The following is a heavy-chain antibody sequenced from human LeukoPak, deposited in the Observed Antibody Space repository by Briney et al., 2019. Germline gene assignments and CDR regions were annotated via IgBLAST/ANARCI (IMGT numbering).Heavy chain of an antibody. CDR3: ARGPYPVLYFDY. D-gene: IGHD2-2*01. Sequence: SETLSLTCTVSGGSISSSSYYWGWIRQPPGKGLEWIGSIYYSGSTYYNPSLKSRVTISVDTSKNQFSLKLSSVTAADTAVYYCARGPYPVLYFDYWGQGTLVTVSS. CDR2: IYYSGST. J-gene: IGHJ4*02. CDR1: GGSISSSSYY. V-gene: IGHV4-39*01.